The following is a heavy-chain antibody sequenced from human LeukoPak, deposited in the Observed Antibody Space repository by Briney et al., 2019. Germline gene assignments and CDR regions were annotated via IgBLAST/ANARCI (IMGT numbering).Heavy chain of an antibody. D-gene: IGHD3-22*01. Sequence: GGSLRLSCAASGFTFSTNNMNWVRQAPGKGLEWVSSISSSSSYIYYADSVKGRFTISRDNAKNSLYLQMNSLRAEDTAVYYCARPVYYDSSGYFGYWGQGTLVTVSS. V-gene: IGHV3-21*01. CDR2: ISSSSSYI. J-gene: IGHJ4*02. CDR1: GFTFSTNN. CDR3: ARPVYYDSSGYFGY.